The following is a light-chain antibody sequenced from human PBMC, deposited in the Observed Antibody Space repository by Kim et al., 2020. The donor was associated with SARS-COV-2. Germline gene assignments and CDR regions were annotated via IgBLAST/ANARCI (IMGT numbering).Light chain of an antibody. CDR1: QDISNY. Sequence: DIQMTQSPSSLSASVGDRVTITCQASQDISNYLNWYQQKPGKAPKLLIYDASNLETGVPSRFSGSGSGTDFTFTISSLQPEDIATYYCQQYDNLRVSPFGPGTKVDIK. J-gene: IGKJ3*01. CDR2: DAS. CDR3: QQYDNLRVSP. V-gene: IGKV1-33*01.